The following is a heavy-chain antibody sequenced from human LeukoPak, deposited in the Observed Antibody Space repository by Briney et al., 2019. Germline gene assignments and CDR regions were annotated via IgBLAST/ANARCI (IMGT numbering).Heavy chain of an antibody. J-gene: IGHJ6*04. D-gene: IGHD4-17*01. CDR1: GGTFSSYA. CDR2: IIPIFGTA. Sequence: AASVKVSCKASGGTFSSYAISWVRQAPGQGLEWMGGIIPIFGTANYAQKFQGRVTITADKATSTAYMELSSLRSEDTAVYYCARAPRYGDYGDYYYYGMDVWGKGTTVTVSS. V-gene: IGHV1-69*06. CDR3: ARAPRYGDYGDYYYYGMDV.